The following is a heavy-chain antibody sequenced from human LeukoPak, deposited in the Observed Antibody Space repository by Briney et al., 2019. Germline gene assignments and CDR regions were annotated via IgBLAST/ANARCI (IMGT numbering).Heavy chain of an antibody. V-gene: IGHV4-34*01. CDR2: INHSGST. Sequence: SETLSLTCAVYGGSFSGYYWSWIRQPPGKGLERIGEINHSGSTNYNPSLKSRVTISVDTSKNQFSLKLSSVTAADTAVYYCARGVLLRYFDWLSKYYFDYWGQGTLVTVSS. CDR1: GGSFSGYY. D-gene: IGHD3-9*01. CDR3: ARGVLLRYFDWLSKYYFDY. J-gene: IGHJ4*02.